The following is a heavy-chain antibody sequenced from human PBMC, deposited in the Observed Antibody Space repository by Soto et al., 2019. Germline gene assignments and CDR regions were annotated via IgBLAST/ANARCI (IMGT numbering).Heavy chain of an antibody. J-gene: IGHJ4*02. CDR2: IIPIFGTA. Sequence: GASVKVSCKASGGTFSSYAISWVRQAPGQGLEWMGGIIPIFGTANYAQKFQGRVTITADESTSTAYMELSSLRSEDTAVYYCAGRGIAVAGPHFDYWGQGTLVTVSS. CDR1: GGTFSSYA. D-gene: IGHD6-19*01. V-gene: IGHV1-69*13. CDR3: AGRGIAVAGPHFDY.